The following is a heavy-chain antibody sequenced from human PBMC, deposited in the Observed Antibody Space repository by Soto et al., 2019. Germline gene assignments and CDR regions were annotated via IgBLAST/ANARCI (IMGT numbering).Heavy chain of an antibody. Sequence: QPGGSLRLSCAASGFAFSTFAMDWVRQAPGKGLEWVTIISYDGNTKYYADSVKGRFTISRDNSKNTLYLQMNSLRAEDTAVYYCARDRRQWLVLGHYGLDVWGQGTTVTVSS. V-gene: IGHV3-30*03. CDR3: ARDRRQWLVLGHYGLDV. CDR1: GFAFSTFA. D-gene: IGHD6-19*01. CDR2: ISYDGNTK. J-gene: IGHJ6*02.